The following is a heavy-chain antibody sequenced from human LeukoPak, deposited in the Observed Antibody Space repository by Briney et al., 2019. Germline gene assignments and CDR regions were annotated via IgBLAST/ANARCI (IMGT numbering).Heavy chain of an antibody. D-gene: IGHD4-17*01. CDR1: GFTFSSYV. CDR2: ISGSGGST. V-gene: IGHV3-23*01. J-gene: IGHJ4*02. CDR3: AKSVWTETTRAYGY. Sequence: PGGSLRLSCAASGFTFSSYVMSWVRQAPGKGLEWVSSISGSGGSTYYADSVKGRFTISRDNSKNTLYLQVNSLRAEDTAVYYCAKSVWTETTRAYGYWGQGTLVTVSS.